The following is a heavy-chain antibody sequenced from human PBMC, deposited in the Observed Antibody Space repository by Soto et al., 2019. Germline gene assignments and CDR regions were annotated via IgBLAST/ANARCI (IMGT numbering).Heavy chain of an antibody. CDR1: GYHFTNYW. Sequence: GESLKISCKGSGYHFTNYWIGWVRQMPGKGLERMGFIYPSDSDTRYSPSFQGQVTISADKSISTAYLQWSSLKASDTAMYYCARPIGALSTTDFTYWGQGTLVTVSS. CDR3: ARPIGALSTTDFTY. J-gene: IGHJ4*02. V-gene: IGHV5-51*01. CDR2: IYPSDSDT. D-gene: IGHD3-22*01.